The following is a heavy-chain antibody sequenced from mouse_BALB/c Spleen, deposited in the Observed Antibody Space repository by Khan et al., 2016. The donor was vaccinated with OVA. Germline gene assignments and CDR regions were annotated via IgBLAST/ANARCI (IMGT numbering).Heavy chain of an antibody. J-gene: IGHJ2*01. CDR2: ISCSGST. V-gene: IGHV3-2*02. Sequence: EVQLQESGPGLVKPSQSLSLTCTVTGYSITSGYGWNWIRQFPGNKLEWMGYISCSGSTNYNPSLKSRNSIPRDTSKNQFFLQLNSVTTEDTATYYCARTARIKYWGQGTTLTVSS. CDR3: ARTARIKY. CDR1: GYSITSGYG. D-gene: IGHD1-2*01.